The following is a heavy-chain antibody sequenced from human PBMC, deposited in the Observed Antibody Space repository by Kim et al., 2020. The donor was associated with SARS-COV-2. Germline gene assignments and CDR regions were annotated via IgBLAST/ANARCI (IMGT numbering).Heavy chain of an antibody. J-gene: IGHJ6*02. Sequence: ASVKVSCKASGYTFTSYYMHWVRQAPGQGLEWMGIINPSGGSTSYAQKFQGRVTMTRDTSTSTVYMELSSLRSEDTAVYYCARDLAYSSSVEGYYYYGMDVWGQGTTVTVSS. CDR2: INPSGGST. CDR3: ARDLAYSSSVEGYYYYGMDV. CDR1: GYTFTSYY. D-gene: IGHD6-6*01. V-gene: IGHV1-46*01.